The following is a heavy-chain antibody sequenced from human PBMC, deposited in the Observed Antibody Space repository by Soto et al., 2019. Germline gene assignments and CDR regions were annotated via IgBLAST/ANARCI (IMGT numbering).Heavy chain of an antibody. CDR3: ARDSSGYPGWFDP. V-gene: IGHV3-30-3*01. Sequence: QVQLVESGGGVVQPGRSLRLSCEASGFTFSSYAMHWVRQAPGKGLEWVAVISYDGSNKYYADSVKGRFTISRDNSKNTLYLQMNSLRAEDTAVYYCARDSSGYPGWFDPWGQGTLVTVSS. J-gene: IGHJ5*02. D-gene: IGHD3-22*01. CDR1: GFTFSSYA. CDR2: ISYDGSNK.